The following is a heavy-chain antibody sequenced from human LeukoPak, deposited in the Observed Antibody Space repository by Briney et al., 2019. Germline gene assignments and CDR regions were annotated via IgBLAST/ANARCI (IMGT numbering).Heavy chain of an antibody. J-gene: IGHJ5*02. V-gene: IGHV1-69*13. D-gene: IGHD2-15*01. CDR3: ARGPEDTPYNWFDP. CDR2: IIPIFGTA. CDR1: GGTFSSYA. Sequence: SVKVSCKASGGTFSSYAISWVRRAPGQGLEWMGGIIPIFGTANYAQKFQGRVTITADESTSTAYMELSSLRSEDTAVYYCARGPEDTPYNWFDPWGQGTLVTVSS.